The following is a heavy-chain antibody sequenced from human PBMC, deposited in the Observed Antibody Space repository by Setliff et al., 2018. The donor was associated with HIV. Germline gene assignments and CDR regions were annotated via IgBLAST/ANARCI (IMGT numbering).Heavy chain of an antibody. V-gene: IGHV4-34*01. Sequence: PSETLSLTCAVYGGSFSGYYWSWIRQPPGKGLEWIGEINHSGSTNYNPSLKSRVTISVDTSKNRFSLKLSSVTAADTAVYYCNIYYYYYMDVWGKGTTVTVSS. CDR2: INHSGST. CDR1: GGSFSGYY. J-gene: IGHJ6*03. CDR3: NIYYYYYMDV.